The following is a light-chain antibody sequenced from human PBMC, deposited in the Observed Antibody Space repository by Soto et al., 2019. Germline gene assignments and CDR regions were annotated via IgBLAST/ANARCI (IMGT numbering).Light chain of an antibody. V-gene: IGKV3-20*01. J-gene: IGKJ4*01. CDR2: GAS. CDR3: QQYGNSPLT. Sequence: EIVLTQSPGTLSLSPGERATLYCRASQSVRSTYLAWYQQKPGQAPRHLIYGASSRATGIPDRFSDSGSGTDVTLTISRLEPEDFAVDYCQQYGNSPLTFGGGTKVQIK. CDR1: QSVRSTY.